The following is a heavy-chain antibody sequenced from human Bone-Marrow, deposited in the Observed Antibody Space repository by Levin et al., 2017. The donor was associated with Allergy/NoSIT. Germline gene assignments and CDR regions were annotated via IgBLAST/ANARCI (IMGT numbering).Heavy chain of an antibody. V-gene: IGHV1-2*02. CDR1: SYAFSQYY. CDR3: ATDKSPWDELRTSF. D-gene: IGHD1-26*01. CDR2: MNPATGGA. J-gene: IGHJ1*01. Sequence: GASVKVSCKASSYAFSQYYIQWVRQAPGHGLEWVGWMNPATGGAGSAQRFQGRVTLSRDTSISTAYMELRGLRSGDTALYYCATDKSPWDELRTSFWGPGTLVPVSS.